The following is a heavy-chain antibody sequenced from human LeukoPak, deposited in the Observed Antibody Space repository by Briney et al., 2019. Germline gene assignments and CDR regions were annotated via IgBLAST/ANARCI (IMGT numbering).Heavy chain of an antibody. CDR2: IYTSGST. D-gene: IGHD3-10*01. Sequence: SETLSLTCTVSGGSISSYYWSWIRQPAGKGLEWIGRIYTSGSTNYNPSLKSRVTISVDTSKDQFSLKLSSVTAADTAVYYCARERRGGTMVRGVIISYFDYWGQGTLVTVSS. CDR1: GGSISSYY. V-gene: IGHV4-4*07. CDR3: ARERRGGTMVRGVIISYFDY. J-gene: IGHJ4*02.